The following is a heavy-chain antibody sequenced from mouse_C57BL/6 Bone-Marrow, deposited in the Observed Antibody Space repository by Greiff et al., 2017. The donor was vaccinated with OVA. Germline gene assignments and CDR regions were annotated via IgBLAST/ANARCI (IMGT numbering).Heavy chain of an antibody. CDR2: ISSGGSYT. D-gene: IGHD2-1*01. CDR3: ARHPYGIYFDY. V-gene: IGHV5-6*01. Sequence: EVQLVESGGDLVKPGGSLKLSCAASGFTFSSYGMSWVRQTPDKRLEWVATISSGGSYTYYPDSVKGRFTISRDNAKNTLYLQMSSLKSEDTAMYYCARHPYGIYFDYWGQGTTLTVSS. CDR1: GFTFSSYG. J-gene: IGHJ2*01.